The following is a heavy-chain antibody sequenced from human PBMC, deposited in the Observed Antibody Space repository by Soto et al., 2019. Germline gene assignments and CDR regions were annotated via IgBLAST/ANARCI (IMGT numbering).Heavy chain of an antibody. CDR1: GFTFSSYS. D-gene: IGHD3-22*01. Sequence: GGSLRLSCAASGFTFSSYSMNWVRQAPGKGLEWVSYISSSSSTIYYADSVKGRFTISRDNAKNSLYLQMNSLRDEDTAVYYCARDLSAGSYYYDSSHPGAFDIWGQGTMVTVSS. CDR3: ARDLSAGSYYYDSSHPGAFDI. J-gene: IGHJ3*02. CDR2: ISSSSSTI. V-gene: IGHV3-48*02.